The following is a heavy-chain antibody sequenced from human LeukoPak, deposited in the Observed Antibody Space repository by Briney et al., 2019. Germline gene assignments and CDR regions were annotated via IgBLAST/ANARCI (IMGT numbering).Heavy chain of an antibody. CDR3: ARDSNYDFWSGEFDY. CDR1: GYTFTSYG. D-gene: IGHD3-3*01. Sequence: ASVKVSCKASGYTFTSYGISWVRQAPGQGLEWMGWISAYNGNTNYAQKLQGRVTMTTDTSTSTAYMELRSLRSVDTAVYYCARDSNYDFWSGEFDYWGQGTLVTVSS. CDR2: ISAYNGNT. J-gene: IGHJ4*02. V-gene: IGHV1-18*01.